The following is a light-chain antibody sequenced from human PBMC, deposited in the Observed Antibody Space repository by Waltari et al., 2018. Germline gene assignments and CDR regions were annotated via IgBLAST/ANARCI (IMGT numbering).Light chain of an antibody. Sequence: QSALTQPASVSGSPGQSITISCTGTSSDVGNFNLVSWYQQHPGKVPKRMIYEVSKRPSGVCNHLSGSKSGNTASLTISGRRAEDEADYYCCSYAGSRTYVFGTGTKVTVL. J-gene: IGLJ1*01. CDR1: SSDVGNFNL. V-gene: IGLV2-23*02. CDR3: CSYAGSRTYV. CDR2: EVS.